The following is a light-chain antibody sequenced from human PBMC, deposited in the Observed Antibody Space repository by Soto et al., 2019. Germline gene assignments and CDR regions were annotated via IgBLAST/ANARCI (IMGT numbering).Light chain of an antibody. J-gene: IGKJ1*01. CDR2: SAS. CDR1: QRISSN. V-gene: IGKV3-15*01. CDR3: QKFNNWPRT. Sequence: EIVMTQSPATLAVSPGERATLSCRASQRISSNLAGYQQKPGQAPRLLIYSASIRATGIPVRFSGSGSGTEFTLSISRLQSEDFAVYYCQKFNNWPRTFGQGTKVEIK.